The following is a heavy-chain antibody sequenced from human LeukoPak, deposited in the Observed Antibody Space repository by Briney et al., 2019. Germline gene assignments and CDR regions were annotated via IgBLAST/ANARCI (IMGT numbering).Heavy chain of an antibody. Sequence: GGSLRLSCAASGFTFSSYSMNWVRQAPGKGLEWVSSISSSSTYIYYADSVRGRFTISRDNAKNSLYLQMNSLRADDTAVYHCARADYDSSGTFDYWGQGTLVTVSS. CDR2: ISSSSTYI. V-gene: IGHV3-21*01. D-gene: IGHD3-22*01. CDR1: GFTFSSYS. J-gene: IGHJ4*02. CDR3: ARADYDSSGTFDY.